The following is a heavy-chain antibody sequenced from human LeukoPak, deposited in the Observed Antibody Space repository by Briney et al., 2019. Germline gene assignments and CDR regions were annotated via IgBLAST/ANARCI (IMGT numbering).Heavy chain of an antibody. Sequence: GGSLRLSCAASGFTFSSYEMNWVRQAPGKGLEWVSYISSSGSTIYYADSVKGRFTISRDNAKNSLYLQMNSLRAEDTAVYYCAREKRCHIAAAGGDYYYGMDVWGEGTTVTVSS. V-gene: IGHV3-48*03. CDR1: GFTFSSYE. CDR3: AREKRCHIAAAGGDYYYGMDV. D-gene: IGHD6-13*01. J-gene: IGHJ6*04. CDR2: ISSSGSTI.